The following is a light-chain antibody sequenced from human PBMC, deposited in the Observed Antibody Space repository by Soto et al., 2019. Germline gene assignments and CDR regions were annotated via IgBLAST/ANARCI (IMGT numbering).Light chain of an antibody. J-gene: IGKJ2*01. V-gene: IGKV1-39*01. CDR3: QQTYRTPYT. CDR2: AAS. Sequence: DIQVTQSPSSLPVSIGDRITITCRSSQSISVYLNWYQKKPGTPPKLLIYAASNLQGGVPSRFSGRGSGTDFTLTISSLQPEDCATDSCQQTYRTPYTFGQGTKLEI. CDR1: QSISVY.